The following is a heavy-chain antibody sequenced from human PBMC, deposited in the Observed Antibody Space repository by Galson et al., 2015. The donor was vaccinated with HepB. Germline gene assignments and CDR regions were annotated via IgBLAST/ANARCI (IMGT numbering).Heavy chain of an antibody. J-gene: IGHJ4*02. D-gene: IGHD3-3*01. CDR2: ISNDGSNK. V-gene: IGHV3-30*03. Sequence: SLRLSCAASGFTFSSYGMHWVRQAPGKGPEWVAVISNDGSNKYYGDSVKGRFTISRDNSKNTLYLQMNSLRAEDTAVYYCASTIFGVVTNPFDYWGQGTLVTVSS. CDR1: GFTFSSYG. CDR3: ASTIFGVVTNPFDY.